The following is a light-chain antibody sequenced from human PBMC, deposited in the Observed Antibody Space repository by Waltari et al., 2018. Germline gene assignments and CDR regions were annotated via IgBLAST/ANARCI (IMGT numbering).Light chain of an antibody. Sequence: EIVMTQSPDSLAVSLGERATIDCKSSQSVLYSSNNENYLAWYQQKPGQPPKLLIYWASIRESGVHDRFSGSGSGTDFTLTISSLQAEDVAVYYCQQYYSTPPTFGQGTKVEIK. J-gene: IGKJ1*01. CDR2: WAS. CDR3: QQYYSTPPT. CDR1: QSVLYSSNNENY. V-gene: IGKV4-1*01.